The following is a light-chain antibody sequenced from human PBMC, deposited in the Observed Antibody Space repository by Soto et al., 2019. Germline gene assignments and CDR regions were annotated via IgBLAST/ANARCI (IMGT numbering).Light chain of an antibody. Sequence: EIVMTQSPDTLSVSPGERATLYCRASHSVSSNVAWYQHKPGQAPRLLIYGVSIRATGIPARFSGSGSETEFTLIISSLQSEDFAVYYCQQYNDWPRTFGQGTKVEIK. CDR1: HSVSSN. J-gene: IGKJ1*01. CDR2: GVS. V-gene: IGKV3-15*01. CDR3: QQYNDWPRT.